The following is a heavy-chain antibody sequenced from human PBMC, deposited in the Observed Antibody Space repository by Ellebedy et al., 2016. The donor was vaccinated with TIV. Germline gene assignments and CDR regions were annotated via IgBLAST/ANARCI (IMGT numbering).Heavy chain of an antibody. V-gene: IGHV1-69*04. Sequence: ASVKVSCKASGGTFSSYAISWVRQAPGQGLEWMGRIIPILGIANYAQKFQGRVTITADKSTSTAYMELSSLRSEDTAVYYCAIIVGAKLEFDYWGQGTLVTVSS. J-gene: IGHJ4*02. CDR2: IIPILGIA. CDR3: AIIVGAKLEFDY. D-gene: IGHD1-26*01. CDR1: GGTFSSYA.